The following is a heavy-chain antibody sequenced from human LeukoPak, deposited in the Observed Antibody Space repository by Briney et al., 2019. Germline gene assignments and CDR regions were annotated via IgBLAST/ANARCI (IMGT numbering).Heavy chain of an antibody. CDR1: GFTFSDYH. CDR2: ISSGSSTI. V-gene: IGHV3-11*04. Sequence: GGSLRLSCAASGFTFSDYHMNWIRQAPGKGLEWVSYISSGSSTIFYADSVKGRFTISRDNAKNTLYLQMNSLRAEDTAVYYCARHYSSPWGQGTLVTVSS. D-gene: IGHD6-13*01. CDR3: ARHYSSP. J-gene: IGHJ5*02.